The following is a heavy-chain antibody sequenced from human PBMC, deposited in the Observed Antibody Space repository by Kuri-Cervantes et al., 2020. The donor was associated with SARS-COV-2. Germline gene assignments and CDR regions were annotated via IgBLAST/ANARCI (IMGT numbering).Heavy chain of an antibody. D-gene: IGHD4-23*01. Sequence: GGSLRLSCAASGFTFSSHTMSWIRQAPGKGLEWVSSIKSGTSDTYYAGSVKGRFTISRDDAKNSVYLQMNSLRAEDTAVYYCAKWTTVVSAFDIWGQGTMVTVSS. V-gene: IGHV3-21*04. J-gene: IGHJ3*02. CDR3: AKWTTVVSAFDI. CDR1: GFTFSSHT. CDR2: IKSGTSDT.